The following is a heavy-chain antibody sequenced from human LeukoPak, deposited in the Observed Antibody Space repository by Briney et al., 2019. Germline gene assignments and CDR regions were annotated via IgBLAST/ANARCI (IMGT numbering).Heavy chain of an antibody. V-gene: IGHV1-69*05. CDR3: ARGDSGYDYGFDN. CDR2: IIPIFGTT. CDR1: GGTFSSHA. D-gene: IGHD5-12*01. J-gene: IGHJ4*02. Sequence: ASVTVSCKASGGTFSSHAISWVRQAPGQGLEWMGGIIPIFGTTNHAQKFQGRVTITTDESTSTGYMELRSLRSGDTAVYYCARGDSGYDYGFDNWGQGTLVTVSS.